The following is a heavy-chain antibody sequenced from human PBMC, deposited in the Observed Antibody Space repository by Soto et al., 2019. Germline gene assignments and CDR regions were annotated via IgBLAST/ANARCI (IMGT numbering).Heavy chain of an antibody. CDR2: ISYDGSNK. CDR3: ARAQGIAVAGMKVGGMDV. CDR1: GFTFSSYA. J-gene: IGHJ6*02. Sequence: QVQLVESGGGVVQPGRSLRLSCAASGFTFSSYAMHWVRQAPGKGLEWVAVISYDGSNKYYADSVKGRFTISRDNSKKPLDLPMNSLRAEDTAVYYCARAQGIAVAGMKVGGMDVWGQGTTVTVSS. V-gene: IGHV3-30-3*01. D-gene: IGHD6-19*01.